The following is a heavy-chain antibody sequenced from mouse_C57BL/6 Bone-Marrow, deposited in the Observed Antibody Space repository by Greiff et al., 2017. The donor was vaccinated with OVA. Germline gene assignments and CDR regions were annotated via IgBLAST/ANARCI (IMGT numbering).Heavy chain of an antibody. V-gene: IGHV5-15*01. J-gene: IGHJ4*01. CDR1: GFTFSDYG. CDR2: ISNLAYSI. CDR3: ARQGGAMDY. Sequence: EVQLVESGGGLVQPGGSLKLSCAASGFTFSDYGMAWVRQAPRKGPEWVAFISNLAYSIYYADTVTGRFTISRANAKNTLYLEMSRLRSEDTAMYYCARQGGAMDYWGQGTSVTVSS.